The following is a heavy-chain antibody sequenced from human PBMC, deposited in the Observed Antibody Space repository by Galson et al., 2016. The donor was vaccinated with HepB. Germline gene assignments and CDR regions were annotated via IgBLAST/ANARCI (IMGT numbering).Heavy chain of an antibody. CDR1: GYNFYTHS. V-gene: IGHV1-18*04. CDR3: AKATRTSDTRDFGY. Sequence: SVKVSCKGSGYNFYTHSINWVRQAPGQGLEWMGWINVDNGNTHFAQKFQGRLTMTTDTSTNTAYMELRSLTSDDTAVYYCAKATRTSDTRDFGYWGLGTLVTVSS. J-gene: IGHJ4*02. D-gene: IGHD2-2*01. CDR2: INVDNGNT.